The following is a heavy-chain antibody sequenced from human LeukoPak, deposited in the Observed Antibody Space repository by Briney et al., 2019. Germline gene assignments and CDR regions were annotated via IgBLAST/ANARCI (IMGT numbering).Heavy chain of an antibody. CDR2: VRNDRSNE. Sequence: GGSLRLSCAASGFVLSDYGMHWVRQAPGKGLAWVAFVRNDRSNEYYAGSVKGRFTISRDDSKNTLYLQMNSLRAEDTAVYSCAKESDGGYHAEGPKSWGLGTLVTVSS. CDR1: GFVLSDYG. CDR3: AKESDGGYHAEGPKS. D-gene: IGHD5-12*01. J-gene: IGHJ5*02. V-gene: IGHV3-30*02.